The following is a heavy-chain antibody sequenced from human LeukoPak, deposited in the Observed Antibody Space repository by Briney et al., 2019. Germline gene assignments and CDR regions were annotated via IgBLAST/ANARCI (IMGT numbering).Heavy chain of an antibody. V-gene: IGHV3-23*01. CDR1: GFTFSNYG. CDR2: ISFSGVNT. Sequence: GGSLRLSCVASGFTFSNYGMSWVRQAPGKGLEWVSRISFSGVNTYYADSVRGRFTISRDKSKNTLFLQMNSLRAEDTAVYYCAKGGYDYAEYVDYWGRGTLVTVSS. J-gene: IGHJ4*02. CDR3: AKGGYDYAEYVDY. D-gene: IGHD3-16*01.